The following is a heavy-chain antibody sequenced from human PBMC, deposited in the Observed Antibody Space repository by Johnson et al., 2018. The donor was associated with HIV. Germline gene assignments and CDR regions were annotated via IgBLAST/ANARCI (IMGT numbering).Heavy chain of an antibody. D-gene: IGHD6-13*01. CDR3: AKVAVATAAGGVPLYI. CDR1: GFIVSGNY. Sequence: VQLVESGGGLIQPGGSLRLSCAASGFIVSGNYMSWVRQAPGKGLEWVSFIYRDGSTFYADSVKGRFTISRDSSKNTVYLQMNSLRAEDTALSYCAKVAVATAAGGVPLYIWGPGTMVTVSA. J-gene: IGHJ3*02. CDR2: IYRDGST. V-gene: IGHV3-53*01.